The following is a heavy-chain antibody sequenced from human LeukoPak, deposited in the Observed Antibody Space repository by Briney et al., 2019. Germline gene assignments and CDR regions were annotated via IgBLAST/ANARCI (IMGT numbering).Heavy chain of an antibody. V-gene: IGHV1-69*06. CDR3: ARGRYFDWLLYLDY. Sequence: ASVKVSCKASGGTFSSYAISWVRQAPGQGLEWMGGIIPIFGTANYAQKFQGRVTITADKSTSTAYMELSSLRSEDTAVYYCARGRYFDWLLYLDYWGQGTLVTDSS. D-gene: IGHD3-9*01. J-gene: IGHJ4*02. CDR1: GGTFSSYA. CDR2: IIPIFGTA.